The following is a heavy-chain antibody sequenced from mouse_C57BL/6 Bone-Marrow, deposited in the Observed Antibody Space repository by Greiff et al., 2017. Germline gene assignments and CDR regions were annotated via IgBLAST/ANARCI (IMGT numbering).Heavy chain of an antibody. V-gene: IGHV1-19*01. Sequence: VQLQQSGPVLVKPGASVKMSCKASGYTFTDYYMNWVKQSHGKSLEWIGVINPYNGGTSYNQKFKGKATLTVDKSSSTAYMELNSLTSEDSAVYYCARLILRAWFAYWGQGTLVTVSA. CDR2: INPYNGGT. D-gene: IGHD1-1*01. J-gene: IGHJ3*01. CDR1: GYTFTDYY. CDR3: ARLILRAWFAY.